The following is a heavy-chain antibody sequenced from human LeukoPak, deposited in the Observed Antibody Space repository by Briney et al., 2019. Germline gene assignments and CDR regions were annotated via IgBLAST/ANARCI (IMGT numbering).Heavy chain of an antibody. V-gene: IGHV3-23*01. CDR2: ISGSGGST. Sequence: GASLRLSCAASGFTFSSYAMSWVRQAPGKGLEWVSAISGSGGSTYYADSVKGRFTISRDNSKNTLYLQMNSLRAEDTAVYYCAKNQYRSGGEYYFDYWGQGTLVPVPS. CDR1: GFTFSSYA. J-gene: IGHJ4*02. CDR3: AKNQYRSGGEYYFDY. D-gene: IGHD3-16*01.